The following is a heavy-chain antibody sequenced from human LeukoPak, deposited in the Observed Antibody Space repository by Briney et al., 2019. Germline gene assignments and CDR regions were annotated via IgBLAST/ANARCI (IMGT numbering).Heavy chain of an antibody. Sequence: SETLSLTCTVSGGSISSYYWSWLRQPPGKGLEWIGYIYYSGSTNYNPSLKSRVTISADTSKNQFSLKLSSVTAADTAVYYCARDRSGSYPDAYYYYYGMDVWGQGTTVTVSS. J-gene: IGHJ6*02. CDR1: GGSISSYY. CDR2: IYYSGST. D-gene: IGHD3-10*01. CDR3: ARDRSGSYPDAYYYYYGMDV. V-gene: IGHV4-59*01.